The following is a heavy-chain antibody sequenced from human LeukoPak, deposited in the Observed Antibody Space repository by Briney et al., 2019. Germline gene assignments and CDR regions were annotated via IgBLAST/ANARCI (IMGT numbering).Heavy chain of an antibody. CDR1: GGSISGYY. CDR2: INHSGST. Sequence: SETLSLTCAVYGGSISGYYWSWIRQPPGKGLEWIGEINHSGSTNYNPSLKSRVTISVDTSKNQFSLKLSSVTAADTAVYYCARGNHRRYLSTNFDSSGYYDYFDYWGQGTLVTVSS. D-gene: IGHD3-22*01. V-gene: IGHV4-34*01. J-gene: IGHJ4*02. CDR3: ARGNHRRYLSTNFDSSGYYDYFDY.